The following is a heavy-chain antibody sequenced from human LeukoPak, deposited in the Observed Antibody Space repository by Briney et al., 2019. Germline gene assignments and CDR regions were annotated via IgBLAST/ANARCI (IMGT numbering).Heavy chain of an antibody. CDR2: ISGSGGNS. V-gene: IGHV3-23*01. CDR1: GFTFSSYD. J-gene: IGHJ4*02. Sequence: GGSLRLSCAASGFTFSSYDMSWVRQAPGRGLEWVSAISGSGGNSYYADSVKGRFTISRDNSKNTLYLQMNSLRAEDTAVYYCAKHSVYYSGSGTYYNIVDYWGQGTLATVSS. D-gene: IGHD3-10*01. CDR3: AKHSVYYSGSGTYYNIVDY.